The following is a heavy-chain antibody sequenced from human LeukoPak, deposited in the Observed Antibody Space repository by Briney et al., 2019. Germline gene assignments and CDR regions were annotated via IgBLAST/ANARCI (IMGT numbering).Heavy chain of an antibody. CDR1: GGSFSGYY. Sequence: PSETLSLTCAVYGGSFSGYYWSWIRQPPGKGLEWIGEINHSGSTNYNPSLKSRVTISVDTSKNQFSLKLSSVTAADTAVYYCARKFAVVIASPYYMDVWGKGTTVTVSS. V-gene: IGHV4-34*01. J-gene: IGHJ6*03. CDR2: INHSGST. CDR3: ARKFAVVIASPYYMDV. D-gene: IGHD2-21*01.